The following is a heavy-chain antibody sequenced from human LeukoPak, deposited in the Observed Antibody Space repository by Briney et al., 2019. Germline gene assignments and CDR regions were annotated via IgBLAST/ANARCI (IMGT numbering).Heavy chain of an antibody. J-gene: IGHJ4*02. CDR2: INSDGSST. Sequence: GGYLRLSCAASGFTFSSYWMYWVRQAPGKGLVCVSRINSDGSSTSYAVSVKGRFIISRDNAKNTLYLQMNGLRAEDTAVYYCARRGAGTGTTDYWGQGTLVTVSS. CDR3: ARRGAGTGTTDY. D-gene: IGHD1-1*01. V-gene: IGHV3-74*01. CDR1: GFTFSSYW.